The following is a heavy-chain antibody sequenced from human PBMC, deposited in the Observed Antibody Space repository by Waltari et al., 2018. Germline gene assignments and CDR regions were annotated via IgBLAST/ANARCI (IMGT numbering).Heavy chain of an antibody. V-gene: IGHV4-39*01. CDR1: GGSITTNYN. Sequence: QLQLQESGPGLVRPSETLSLTCTVSGGSITTNYNWAWIRPPPGKGLEWMGNMQYRGSTFYNPSLMSRVTISLDTSKNQFSLTLTSVDAADTAVYFCGRIAFGDDGGYFQYWGQGTLVIVSS. CDR2: MQYRGST. CDR3: GRIAFGDDGGYFQY. J-gene: IGHJ1*01. D-gene: IGHD4-17*01.